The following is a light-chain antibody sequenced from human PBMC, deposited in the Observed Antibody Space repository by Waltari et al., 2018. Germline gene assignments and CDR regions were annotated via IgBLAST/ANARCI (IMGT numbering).Light chain of an antibody. J-gene: IGKJ4*01. V-gene: IGKV1-39*01. CDR1: QTINKY. Sequence: DIQMTQSPSSLSASVADRVTITCRASQTINKYLNWYHKKPRRAPEVLISVISYLHTAVPSRFSGSGSGTDFTLTISSLPPEDFATYYCQQSDSLPLTFGGGPKVEIK. CDR2: VIS. CDR3: QQSDSLPLT.